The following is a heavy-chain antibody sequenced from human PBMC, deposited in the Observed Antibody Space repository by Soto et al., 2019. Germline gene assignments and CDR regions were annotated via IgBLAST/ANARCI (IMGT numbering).Heavy chain of an antibody. Sequence: QVQLVESGGGVVQPGRSLRLSCAASGFTFSSYAMHWVRQAPGKGLEWVAVISYDGSNKYYADYVKGRFTISRDNPKNPLYLQKNSLRAEDTAEYYCARGPDRGYCSSTSCFNFDYRGQGTLVTVSS. D-gene: IGHD2-2*01. J-gene: IGHJ4*02. CDR3: ARGPDRGYCSSTSCFNFDY. CDR1: GFTFSSYA. CDR2: ISYDGSNK. V-gene: IGHV3-30-3*01.